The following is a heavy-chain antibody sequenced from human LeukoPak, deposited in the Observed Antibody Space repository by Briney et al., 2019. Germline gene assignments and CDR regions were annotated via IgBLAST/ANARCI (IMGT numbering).Heavy chain of an antibody. Sequence: PSETLSLTCTVSGGSISSYYWSWIRQPPGKGLEWIGYIYYSGSTNYNPSLKSRVTISVDTSKNQFSLKLSSVTAADTAVYYCARDVGSYYEGLDYWGQGTLVTVSS. J-gene: IGHJ4*02. CDR3: ARDVGSYYEGLDY. V-gene: IGHV4-59*01. CDR1: GGSISSYY. D-gene: IGHD1-26*01. CDR2: IYYSGST.